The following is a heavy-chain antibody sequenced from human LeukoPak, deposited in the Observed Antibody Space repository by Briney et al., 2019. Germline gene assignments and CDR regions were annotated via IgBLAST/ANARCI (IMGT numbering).Heavy chain of an antibody. CDR3: ARAVRAAAVYYFDY. V-gene: IGHV1-8*01. D-gene: IGHD6-13*01. Sequence: ASVKVSCKASGYTFTSYDINWVRQATGQGLEWMGWMNPNSGNTDYAQKFQGRVTMTRISSISTVYMELSSLRAEDTAVYYCARAVRAAAVYYFDYWGQGTLVTVSS. CDR2: MNPNSGNT. CDR1: GYTFTSYD. J-gene: IGHJ4*02.